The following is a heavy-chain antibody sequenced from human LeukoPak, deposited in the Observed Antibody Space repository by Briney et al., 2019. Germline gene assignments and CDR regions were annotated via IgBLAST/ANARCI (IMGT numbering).Heavy chain of an antibody. V-gene: IGHV4-59*01. D-gene: IGHD4-23*01. CDR3: ARGLRGSGNSYYYYYYGMDV. CDR1: GGSISSYY. CDR2: IYYSGST. Sequence: PSETLSLTCTVSGGSISSYYWSWSRQPPGKGLEWIGYIYYSGSTNYNPSLKSRVTISVDTSKNQFSLKLSSVAAADTAVYYCARGLRGSGNSYYYYYYGMDVWGQGTTVTVSS. J-gene: IGHJ6*02.